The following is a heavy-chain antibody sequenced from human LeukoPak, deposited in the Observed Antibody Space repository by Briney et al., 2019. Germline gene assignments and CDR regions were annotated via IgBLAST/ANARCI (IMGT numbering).Heavy chain of an antibody. CDR2: IYYSGSI. D-gene: IGHD4-11*01. Sequence: PSETLSLTCTVSGGSISSYYWSWIRQPPGKGLEWIGYIYYSGSINYNPSLKSRVTISVDTSKNQFSLNLNSVTAADTAVYYCARTDSHYLSFDYWGQGTLVTVSS. J-gene: IGHJ4*02. CDR3: ARTDSHYLSFDY. CDR1: GGSISSYY. V-gene: IGHV4-59*01.